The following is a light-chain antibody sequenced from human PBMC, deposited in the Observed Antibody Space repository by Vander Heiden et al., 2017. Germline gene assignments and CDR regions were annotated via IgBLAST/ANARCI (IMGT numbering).Light chain of an antibody. CDR3: QAWDSSTLYV. CDR2: QDS. V-gene: IGLV3-1*01. CDR1: KLGDKY. J-gene: IGLJ1*01. Sequence: SYELSQPPSVSVSPGQTASITCSGDKLGDKYACWYQQKPGQSPVLVIYQDSKRTAGTPGRFSGSNSGNTATLTISGTQAMEEADYYCQAWDSSTLYVFGTGTKVTVL.